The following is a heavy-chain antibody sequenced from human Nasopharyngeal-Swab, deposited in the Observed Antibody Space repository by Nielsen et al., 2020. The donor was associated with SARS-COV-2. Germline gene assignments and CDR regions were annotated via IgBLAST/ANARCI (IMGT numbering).Heavy chain of an antibody. CDR3: ARTSTLTTYSSGWNDAFDI. Sequence: WIRQPPGKALEWLARIDWDDVKFYSTSLKTRLTISKDTSKNQVVLTMTNMDPVDTATYYCARTSTLTTYSSGWNDAFDIWGQGTMVTVSS. V-gene: IGHV2-70*04. J-gene: IGHJ3*02. CDR2: IDWDDVK. D-gene: IGHD6-19*01.